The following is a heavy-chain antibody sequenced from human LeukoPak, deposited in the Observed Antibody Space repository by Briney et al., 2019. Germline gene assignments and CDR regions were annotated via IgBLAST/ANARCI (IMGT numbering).Heavy chain of an antibody. V-gene: IGHV3-30-3*01. J-gene: IGHJ6*02. CDR1: GFTFSSYA. Sequence: PGGSLRLSCAASGFTFSSYAMHWVRQAPGKGLEWVAVISYDGSNKYYADSVKGRFTISRDNSKNTPYLQMNSLRAEDTAVYYCAKDQARWLGSYYPGVYYYGMDVWGQGTTVTVSS. CDR2: ISYDGSNK. D-gene: IGHD1-26*01. CDR3: AKDQARWLGSYYPGVYYYGMDV.